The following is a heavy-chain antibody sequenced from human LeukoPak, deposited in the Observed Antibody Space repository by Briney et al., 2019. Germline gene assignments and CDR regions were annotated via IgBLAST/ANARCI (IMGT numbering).Heavy chain of an antibody. J-gene: IGHJ4*02. V-gene: IGHV3-7*01. CDR1: GFTFSSYW. CDR3: ASYDILTGYQVDY. Sequence: GGSLRLSCAASGFTFSSYWMSWVRQAPGKGLEWVANIKQDGSEKYYVDSVKGRFTISRDNAKNSLYLQMNSLRAEDTAVYYCASYDILTGYQVDYWGQGTLVTVSS. D-gene: IGHD3-9*01. CDR2: IKQDGSEK.